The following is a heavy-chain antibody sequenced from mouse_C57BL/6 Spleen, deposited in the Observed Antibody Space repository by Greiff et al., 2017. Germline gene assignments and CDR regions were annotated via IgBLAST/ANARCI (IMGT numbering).Heavy chain of an antibody. J-gene: IGHJ2*01. Sequence: QVQLQQPGAELVKPGASVKLSCKASGYTFTSYWMHWVKQRPGQGLEWIGMIHPNSGSTNYNEKFKSKATLTVDKSSSTAYMQLSSLTSADSVVYYCARSPYYYGSSYGFDYWGQGTTLTVSS. V-gene: IGHV1-64*01. CDR1: GYTFTSYW. CDR3: ARSPYYYGSSYGFDY. D-gene: IGHD1-1*01. CDR2: IHPNSGST.